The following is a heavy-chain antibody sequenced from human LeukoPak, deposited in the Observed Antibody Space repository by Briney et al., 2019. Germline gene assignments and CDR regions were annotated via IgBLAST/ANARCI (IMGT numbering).Heavy chain of an antibody. J-gene: IGHJ3*02. CDR3: ANGRYCSGGSCYQDAFDI. CDR1: GFTFSSYA. D-gene: IGHD2-15*01. V-gene: IGHV3-23*01. CDR2: ISGSGGST. Sequence: GGSLRLSCAASGFTFSSYAMSWVRQAPGKGLEWVSAISGSGGSTYYADSVKGRFTISRDNSKNTLYLQMNSLRAEDTAVYYCANGRYCSGGSCYQDAFDIWGQGTMVTVSS.